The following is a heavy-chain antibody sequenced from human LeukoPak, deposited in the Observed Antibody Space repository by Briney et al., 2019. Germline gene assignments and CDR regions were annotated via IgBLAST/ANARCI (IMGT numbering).Heavy chain of an antibody. CDR3: ARVVRKGFDY. J-gene: IGHJ4*02. D-gene: IGHD2-8*01. CDR2: INHSGSP. CDR1: GGSFSGYY. Sequence: PSETLSLTCAVYGGSFSGYYWSWIRQPPGKGLEWIGEINHSGSPNYNPSLKSRVTISVDTSKNQFSLKLSSVTAADTAVYYCARVVRKGFDYWGQGTLVTVSS. V-gene: IGHV4-34*01.